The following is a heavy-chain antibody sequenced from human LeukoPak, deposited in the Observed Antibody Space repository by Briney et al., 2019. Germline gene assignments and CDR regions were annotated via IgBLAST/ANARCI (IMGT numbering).Heavy chain of an antibody. J-gene: IGHJ4*02. CDR3: VKASIAARPGH. D-gene: IGHD6-6*01. Sequence: PGGSLRLSCSASGFTFSSYAMHWVRQAPGKGLEYVSAISGNGGSTYYADSVKGRFTISRDNSKNTLYLQMSSLRAEDTAVYYCVKASIAARPGHWGQGTLVTVSS. CDR2: ISGNGGST. CDR1: GFTFSSYA. V-gene: IGHV3-64D*06.